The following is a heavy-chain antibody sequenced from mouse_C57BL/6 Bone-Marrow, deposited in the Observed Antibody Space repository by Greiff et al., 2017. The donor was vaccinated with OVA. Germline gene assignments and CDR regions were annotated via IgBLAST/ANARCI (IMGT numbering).Heavy chain of an antibody. CDR2: IYPGDGDT. CDR1: GYTFTEYT. V-gene: IGHV1-80*01. CDR3: ARTDYGKDY. Sequence: VQLQQSGAELVKPGASVKLSCKASGYTFTEYTIHWVKQRSGKGLEWIGQIYPGDGDTNYNGKFKGKATLTADKSSSTAYMQLSSLTSEDSAVYFCARTDYGKDYWGQGTTLTVSS. D-gene: IGHD1-1*01. J-gene: IGHJ2*01.